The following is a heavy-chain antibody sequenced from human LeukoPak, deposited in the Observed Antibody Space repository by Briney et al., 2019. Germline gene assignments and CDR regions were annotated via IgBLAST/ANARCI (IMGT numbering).Heavy chain of an antibody. CDR3: AKTLSYSSGWVY. CDR2: IGHTGTST. D-gene: IGHD6-19*01. Sequence: PGGSLRLSCAASRFTFSTYAMSWVRQAPGKGLDWVSAIGHTGTSTFYTDSVKGRFTISRDNSRNTLYLYMNSLTADDTAIYYCAKTLSYSSGWVYWGQGTLVTVSS. J-gene: IGHJ4*02. CDR1: RFTFSTYA. V-gene: IGHV3-23*01.